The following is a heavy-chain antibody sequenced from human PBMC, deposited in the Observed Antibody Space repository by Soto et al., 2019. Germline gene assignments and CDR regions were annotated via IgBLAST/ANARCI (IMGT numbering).Heavy chain of an antibody. V-gene: IGHV3-23*01. CDR3: AKYTDTSRRYYYYYMDV. J-gene: IGHJ6*03. Sequence: EVQLLESGGGLVQPGGSLRLSCAASGFTFSSYDMGWVRQAQGKGLEWVSAISGSGGTTFYADSVRGRFSISRDNSENTLYLQMSSLRAEDTAVYYCAKYTDTSRRYYYYYMDVWGKGTTVTVSS. CDR2: ISGSGGTT. CDR1: GFTFSSYD.